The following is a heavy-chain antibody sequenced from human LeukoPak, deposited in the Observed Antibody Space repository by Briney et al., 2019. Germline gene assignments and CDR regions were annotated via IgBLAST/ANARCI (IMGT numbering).Heavy chain of an antibody. D-gene: IGHD3-10*02. J-gene: IGHJ4*02. CDR1: GFTFSSYT. CDR3: LRDGTYVGWKY. Sequence: PGGSLRLFCAASGFTFSSYTMNSVRQAPGKGLALDSSIRTSSNYVYYVDSVKGRFTISRDNAKNSLYLQISSLRAEDTVVYYCLRDGTYVGWKYWRQGTLVNVPS. CDR2: IRTSSNYV. V-gene: IGHV3-21*01.